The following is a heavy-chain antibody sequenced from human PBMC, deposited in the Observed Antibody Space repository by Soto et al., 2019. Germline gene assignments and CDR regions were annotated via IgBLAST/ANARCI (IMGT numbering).Heavy chain of an antibody. V-gene: IGHV1-18*01. J-gene: IGHJ4*02. D-gene: IGHD5-18*01. CDR1: GYTFTTYG. CDR3: ARRYGSCFDY. Sequence: ASVKVSCKTSGYTFTTYGISWVRQAPGQGLEWMGWITTDKGKTTYAQKFQGRVTMTTDTSTSTAYMELRSLRSDDTAVYYCARRYGSCFDYWGQGTLVTVSS. CDR2: ITTDKGKT.